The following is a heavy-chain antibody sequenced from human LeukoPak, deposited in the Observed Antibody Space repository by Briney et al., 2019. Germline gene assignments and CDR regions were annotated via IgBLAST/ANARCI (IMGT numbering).Heavy chain of an antibody. CDR1: GFTFSDRY. J-gene: IGHJ4*02. V-gene: IGHV3-11*01. D-gene: IGHD3-16*01. Sequence: GGSLRLSCAASGFTFSDRYMSWIRQAPGKGLEWVSYISSGGDTRYYADSVKGRFTISRDNAENSLYLQMNSLRAEDTAVYYCVREALGGVDFWGQGTLVTVSS. CDR2: ISSGGDTR. CDR3: VREALGGVDF.